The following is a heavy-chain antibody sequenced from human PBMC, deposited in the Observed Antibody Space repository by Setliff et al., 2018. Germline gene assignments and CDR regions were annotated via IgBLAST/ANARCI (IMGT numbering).Heavy chain of an antibody. J-gene: IGHJ4*02. D-gene: IGHD3-22*01. CDR3: AKVLDTTGYYYFDF. CDR1: GFTFSDYY. Sequence: SCAASGFTFSDYYMHWVRQAPGKGLEWVAAVSFDGRNKYYEDSVRGRFTISRDGSKSTLYLDMSSLRSEDTAVYYCAKVLDTTGYYYFDFWGQGTLVTVSS. V-gene: IGHV3-30*18. CDR2: VSFDGRNK.